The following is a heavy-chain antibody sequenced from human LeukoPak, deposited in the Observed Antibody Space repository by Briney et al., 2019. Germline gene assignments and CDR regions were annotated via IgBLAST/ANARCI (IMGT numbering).Heavy chain of an antibody. CDR1: RFTFSSYA. Sequence: GGSLRLSCAASRFTFSSYAMNWVRQAPGKGLEWVSSISSSSSYIYYADSVKGRFTISRDNAKNSLYLQMNSLRAEDTAVYYCARSGYGYYFDYWGQGTLVTVSS. CDR2: ISSSSSYI. D-gene: IGHD4-17*01. J-gene: IGHJ4*02. V-gene: IGHV3-21*01. CDR3: ARSGYGYYFDY.